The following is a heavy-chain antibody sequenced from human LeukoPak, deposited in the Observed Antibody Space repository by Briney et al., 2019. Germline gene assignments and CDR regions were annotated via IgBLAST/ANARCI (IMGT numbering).Heavy chain of an antibody. Sequence: GSLRLSCATSGFSFTTYWMTWVRQAPGKGLEWVANINTDGSGTLHVDSVKGRFTISRDNAKNSLFLQMNSLRDEDTAVYYCARAHYAGSGSYYFDYWGQGTLVTVSS. V-gene: IGHV3-7*01. J-gene: IGHJ4*02. CDR2: INTDGSGT. CDR1: GFSFTTYW. CDR3: ARAHYAGSGSYYFDY. D-gene: IGHD4-23*01.